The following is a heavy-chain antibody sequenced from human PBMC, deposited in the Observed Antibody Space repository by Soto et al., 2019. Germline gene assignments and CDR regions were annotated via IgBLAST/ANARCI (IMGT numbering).Heavy chain of an antibody. CDR2: IIPIFGTA. V-gene: IGHV1-69*06. CDR3: ARSTAMVGKYYYYYGMDV. Sequence: SVKVSCKASGGTFSSYAISWVRQAPGQGLEWMVGIIPIFGTANYAQKFQGRVTITADKSTSTAYMELSSLRSEDTAVYYCARSTAMVGKYYYYYGMDVWGQGTAVTVSS. D-gene: IGHD5-18*01. J-gene: IGHJ6*02. CDR1: GGTFSSYA.